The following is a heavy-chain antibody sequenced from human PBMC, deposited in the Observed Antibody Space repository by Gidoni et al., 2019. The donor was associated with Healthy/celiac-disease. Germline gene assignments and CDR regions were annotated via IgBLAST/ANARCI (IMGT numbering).Heavy chain of an antibody. J-gene: IGHJ6*02. Sequence: QVQLVESGGGVVQPGRSLRLSCAASGFTFSSSAMHWVRQAPGKGLEWVAVISYDGSNKYYADSWKGRFTISRDNSKNTLYLQMNSLRAEDTAVYYCARDSRYYGSGSYFAYYYGMDVWGQGTTVTVSS. V-gene: IGHV3-30-3*01. CDR1: GFTFSSSA. CDR2: ISYDGSNK. D-gene: IGHD3-10*01. CDR3: ARDSRYYGSGSYFAYYYGMDV.